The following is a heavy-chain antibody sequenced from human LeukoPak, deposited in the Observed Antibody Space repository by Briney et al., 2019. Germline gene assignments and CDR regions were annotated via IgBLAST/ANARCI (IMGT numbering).Heavy chain of an antibody. CDR2: ISSSSSYI. V-gene: IGHV3-21*01. Sequence: AGGSLRLSCAVSGFTLSDRHMDWLRQAPGKGLEWVSSISSSSSYIYYADSVKGRFTISRDNAKNSLYLQMNSLRAEDTAVYYCARDNPPRHDILTGYYRTYGMDVWGQGTTVTVSS. CDR1: GFTLSDRH. J-gene: IGHJ6*02. CDR3: ARDNPPRHDILTGYYRTYGMDV. D-gene: IGHD3-9*01.